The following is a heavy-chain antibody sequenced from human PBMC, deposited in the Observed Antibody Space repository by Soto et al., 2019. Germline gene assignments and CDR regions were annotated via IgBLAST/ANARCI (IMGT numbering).Heavy chain of an antibody. CDR2: ISYDGSNK. Sequence: QVQLVESGGGVVQPGRSLRLSCAASGFTFRIYAMHWVRQAPGKGLECVAVISYDGSNKFYRDSVKGRFTISRDNSNNKLYLQRNSLRYEDTAVYYCARGDREDIAVVIGARTGEYGVDVWGQRNTVTVSS. CDR1: GFTFRIYA. J-gene: IGHJ6*02. D-gene: IGHD2-15*01. V-gene: IGHV3-30-3*01. CDR3: ARGDREDIAVVIGARTGEYGVDV.